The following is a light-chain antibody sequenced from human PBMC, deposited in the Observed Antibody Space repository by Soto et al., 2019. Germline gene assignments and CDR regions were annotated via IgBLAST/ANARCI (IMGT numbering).Light chain of an antibody. J-gene: IGLJ2*01. CDR3: QSYDSDFAV. CDR1: SGSIANNY. V-gene: IGLV6-57*04. Sequence: NFMLTQPHSVSESPGKTLSISCTRSSGSIANNYVQWYQQRPGSAPTTVIYENNQRLSGVPDRFSGSTDGSSNSASLTISGLQTEDEADYYCQSYDSDFAVFGGGTKVTVL. CDR2: ENN.